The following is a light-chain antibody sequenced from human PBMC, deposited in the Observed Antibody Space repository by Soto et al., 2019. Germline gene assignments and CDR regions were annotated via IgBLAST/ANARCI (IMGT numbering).Light chain of an antibody. CDR3: QQYYTTPRT. J-gene: IGKJ1*01. V-gene: IGKV4-1*01. Sequence: DIVMTQSLDSLAVSLGERATINCKSSQSVLYSSNNKNYLAWLQQKPGQPPKVLIYWASTRESGVPDRFSGSGSGTDFTLTISSLQAEDVAVYYCQQYYTTPRTFGQGTKVEIK. CDR1: QSVLYSSNNKNY. CDR2: WAS.